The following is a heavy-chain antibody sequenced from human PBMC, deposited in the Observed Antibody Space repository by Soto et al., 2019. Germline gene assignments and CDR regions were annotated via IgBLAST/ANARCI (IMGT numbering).Heavy chain of an antibody. CDR3: ARHSSSWYGKNYYYMDV. CDR2: IYYSGST. D-gene: IGHD6-13*01. Sequence: SETLSLTCTVSGGSISSSSYYWGWIRQPPGKGKEWIGSIYYSGSTYYNPSLKSRVTISVDTSKKQFTLKLSSVTAADMSVYFCARHSSSWYGKNYYYMDVWGKGTTVTVSS. CDR1: GGSISSSSYY. V-gene: IGHV4-39*01. J-gene: IGHJ6*03.